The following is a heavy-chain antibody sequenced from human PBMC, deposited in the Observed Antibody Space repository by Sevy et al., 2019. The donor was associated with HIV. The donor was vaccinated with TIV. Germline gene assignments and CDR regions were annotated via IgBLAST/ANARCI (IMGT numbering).Heavy chain of an antibody. CDR3: ARDAHLWSYNWLDP. CDR1: GYTFTGYY. Sequence: ASVKVSCKASGYTFTGYYIYWVRHAPGQGLEWMGRINPNSGGTNYAQKFHGRVTMTTDTSINTAYMELSRLRSDDTAVYYCARDAHLWSYNWLDPWGQGTLVTVSS. D-gene: IGHD3-3*02. CDR2: INPNSGGT. V-gene: IGHV1-2*06. J-gene: IGHJ5*02.